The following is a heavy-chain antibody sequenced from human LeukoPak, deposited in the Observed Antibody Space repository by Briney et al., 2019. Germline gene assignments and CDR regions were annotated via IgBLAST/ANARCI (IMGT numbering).Heavy chain of an antibody. Sequence: GGSLRLSCAASGFTVSGNYMSWVRQAPGKGLEWVSVTYIGNTTYYADSVKGRFTISRDNSKNTLYLQMNSRRVEETAVYYCARPFGSGSFDPWGQGTLVTVSS. J-gene: IGHJ5*02. D-gene: IGHD3-10*01. V-gene: IGHV3-53*01. CDR1: GFTVSGNY. CDR2: TYIGNTT. CDR3: ARPFGSGSFDP.